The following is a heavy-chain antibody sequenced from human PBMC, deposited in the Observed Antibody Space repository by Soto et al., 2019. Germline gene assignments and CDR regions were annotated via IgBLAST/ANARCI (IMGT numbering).Heavy chain of an antibody. V-gene: IGHV3-30-3*01. CDR2: ISFDGTNK. J-gene: IGHJ4*02. CDR3: ARDLARRFCSSGSCPDFDY. CDR1: GFTFSRYA. Sequence: QVQLVESGGGVVQPGRSLRLSCAASGFTFSRYAMHWVRQAPGKGLEWVALISFDGTNKYYADSVKGRFTISRDNSRNTVYLQWNNLRTEDTAVYYCARDLARRFCSSGSCPDFDYWGQGTLVTVSS. D-gene: IGHD2-15*01.